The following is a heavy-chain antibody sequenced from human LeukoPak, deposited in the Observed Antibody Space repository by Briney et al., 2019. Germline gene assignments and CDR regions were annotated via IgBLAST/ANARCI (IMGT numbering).Heavy chain of an antibody. V-gene: IGHV1-2*02. Sequence: GASVKVSCKASGYTFTGYYMHWVRQAPGQGLEWMGWINPNSGGTNYAQKFQGRVTMTRDTSISTAYMELSRLRSDDTAVYYCARGREEYSSSSSFDYWGQGTLVTVSS. CDR3: ARGREEYSSSSSFDY. CDR1: GYTFTGYY. CDR2: INPNSGGT. D-gene: IGHD6-6*01. J-gene: IGHJ4*02.